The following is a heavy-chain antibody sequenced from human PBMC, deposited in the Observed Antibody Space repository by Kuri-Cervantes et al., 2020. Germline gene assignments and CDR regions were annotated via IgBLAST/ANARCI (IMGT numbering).Heavy chain of an antibody. D-gene: IGHD3-22*01. CDR1: GYSISSGYY. J-gene: IGHJ6*03. Sequence: SETLSLTCAVSGYSISSGYYWGWIRQPPGKGLEWIGSIYHSGSTYYNPSLKSRVTISVDTSKNQFSLKLSSVTAADTAVYYCARSLYDNTHSYYYYYMDVWGKGTTVTVSS. CDR3: ARSLYDNTHSYYYYYMDV. V-gene: IGHV4-38-2*01. CDR2: IYHSGST.